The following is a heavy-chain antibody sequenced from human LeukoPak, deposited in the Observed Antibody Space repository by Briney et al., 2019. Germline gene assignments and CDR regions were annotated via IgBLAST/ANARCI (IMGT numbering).Heavy chain of an antibody. D-gene: IGHD4-11*01. Sequence: SQTLSLTCTVSGGSISSGGYSWSWIRQHPGKGLEWIGYIYYSGSTYYNPSLKSRVTISVDTSKNQFSLKLSSVTAADTAIYYCARDHTETSSLNFRNYYYYGMDIWGQGTTVIVSS. CDR3: ARDHTETSSLNFRNYYYYGMDI. CDR1: GGSISSGGYS. CDR2: IYYSGST. J-gene: IGHJ6*02. V-gene: IGHV4-31*03.